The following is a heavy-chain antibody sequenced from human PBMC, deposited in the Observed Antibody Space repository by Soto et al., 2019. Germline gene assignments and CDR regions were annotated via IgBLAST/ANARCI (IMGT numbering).Heavy chain of an antibody. CDR1: GGSISSGDYY. CDR2: IYYSGST. V-gene: IGHV4-30-4*01. Sequence: QVQLQESGPGLVKPSQTLSLTCTVSGGSISSGDYYWSWIRQPPGKGLEWIGYIYYSGSTYYNPSLKIRVTISVDPAKHQFSLKLSSVTAADTAVYYCASQNWEGYFDLWGRGTLVTVSS. CDR3: ASQNWEGYFDL. D-gene: IGHD7-27*01. J-gene: IGHJ2*01.